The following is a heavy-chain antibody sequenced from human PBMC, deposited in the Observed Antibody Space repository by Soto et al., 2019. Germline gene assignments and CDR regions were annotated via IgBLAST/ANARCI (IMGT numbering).Heavy chain of an antibody. D-gene: IGHD1-26*01. CDR2: VFTGGTGT. J-gene: IGHJ2*01. Sequence: EVQLLESGGGLVQPGGSLRLSCAASGFTFSSYSMSWVRQAPGKGLEWVSAVFTGGTGTFYTDSVKGRFTISRDDSKNTLYLQMNSLRADDTALYYGAKGSNVHGYFDLWGRGTLVTVSA. V-gene: IGHV3-23*05. CDR1: GFTFSSYS. CDR3: AKGSNVHGYFDL.